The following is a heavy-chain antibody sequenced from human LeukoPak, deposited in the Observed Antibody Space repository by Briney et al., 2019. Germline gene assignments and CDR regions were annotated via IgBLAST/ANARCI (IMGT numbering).Heavy chain of an antibody. Sequence: GGSLRLSCAASGFTFSSYSMNWVRQAPGKGLEWVSSISSSSSYIYYAGSVKGRFTISRDNAKNSLYLQMNSLRAEDTAVYYCAREEGIAAAGTGYWGQGILVTVSS. J-gene: IGHJ4*02. CDR1: GFTFSSYS. CDR2: ISSSSSYI. D-gene: IGHD6-13*01. V-gene: IGHV3-21*01. CDR3: AREEGIAAAGTGY.